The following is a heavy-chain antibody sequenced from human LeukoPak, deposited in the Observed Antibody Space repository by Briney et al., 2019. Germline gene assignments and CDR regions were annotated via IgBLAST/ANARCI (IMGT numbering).Heavy chain of an antibody. CDR1: GGSISSGGYS. CDR2: IYHSGST. Sequence: PSETLSLTCAVSGGSISSGGYSWSWIRQPPGKGLEWIGYIYHSGSTYYNPSLKSRVTISVDRSKNQFSLKLSSVTAADTAVYYCASAPYDALDIWGQGTMVTVSS. V-gene: IGHV4-30-2*01. CDR3: ASAPYDALDI. J-gene: IGHJ3*02.